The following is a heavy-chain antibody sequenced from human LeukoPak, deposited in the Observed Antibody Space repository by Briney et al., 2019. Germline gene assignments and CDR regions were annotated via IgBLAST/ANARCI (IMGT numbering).Heavy chain of an antibody. Sequence: PSETLSLTCTVSGGSVSSGSYYWSWIRQPPGKGLESIGYIYYSGSTNYNPSLKSRVTMSVDTSKNQFSLKLSSVTAADTAVYYCARDDFWSGYYTFRYWGQGTLVTVSS. V-gene: IGHV4-61*01. CDR3: ARDDFWSGYYTFRY. J-gene: IGHJ4*02. CDR2: IYYSGST. D-gene: IGHD3-3*01. CDR1: GGSVSSGSYY.